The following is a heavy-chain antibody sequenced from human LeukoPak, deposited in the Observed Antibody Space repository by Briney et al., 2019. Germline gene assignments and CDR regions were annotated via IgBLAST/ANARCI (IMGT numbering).Heavy chain of an antibody. D-gene: IGHD6-13*01. V-gene: IGHV4-31*03. CDR1: GGSISSGGYY. Sequence: SETLSLTCTVSGGSISSGGYYWSWIRQHPGKGLEWIGYIYYSGSTYYNPSLKSRVTISVDTSKNQFSLKLSSVTAADTAVYYCARDVFGEAAAGVDYWGQGTPVTVSS. J-gene: IGHJ4*02. CDR3: ARDVFGEAAAGVDY. CDR2: IYYSGST.